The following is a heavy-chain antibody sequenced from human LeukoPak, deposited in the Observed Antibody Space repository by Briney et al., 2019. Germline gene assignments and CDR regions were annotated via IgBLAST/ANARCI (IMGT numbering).Heavy chain of an antibody. CDR2: ISGSGGNT. V-gene: IGHV3-23*01. J-gene: IGHJ6*03. Sequence: GGSLRLSCAASGFTFSIYAMNWVRQAPGKWLESISAISGSGGNTYYADSVKGRFIISRDNSMNTLYVQMNSLRAEDTAVYYCAKLGGYNLPTSYFYMDVWGKGTTVTVSS. CDR1: GFTFSIYA. D-gene: IGHD5-24*01. CDR3: AKLGGYNLPTSYFYMDV.